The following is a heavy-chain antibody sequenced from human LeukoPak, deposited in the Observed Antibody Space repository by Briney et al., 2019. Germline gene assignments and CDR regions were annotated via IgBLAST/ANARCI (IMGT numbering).Heavy chain of an antibody. D-gene: IGHD3-10*02. CDR1: GFTFIKYS. Sequence: GGSLRLSCAASGFTFIKYSMNWVRQAPGKGLEWVSAITGSGAFTDYADSVKGRFTISRDNSKSTLYLQMNSLRAEDTAVYYCAELGITMIGGVWGKGTTVTISS. CDR2: ITGSGAFT. CDR3: AELGITMIGGV. J-gene: IGHJ6*04. V-gene: IGHV3-23*01.